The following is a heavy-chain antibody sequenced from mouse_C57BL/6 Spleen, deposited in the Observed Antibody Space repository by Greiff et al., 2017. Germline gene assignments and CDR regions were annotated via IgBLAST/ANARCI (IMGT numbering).Heavy chain of an antibody. CDR3: ARGHYGNSYAMDY. CDR1: GYTFTDYN. J-gene: IGHJ4*01. Sequence: EVQLVESGPELVKPGASVKIPCKASGYTFTDYNMDWVKQSHGKSLEWIGDINPNNGGTIYNQKFKGKATLTVDKSSSTAYMELRSLTSEHTAVYYCARGHYGNSYAMDYWGQGTSVTVSS. CDR2: INPNNGGT. V-gene: IGHV1-18*01. D-gene: IGHD2-1*01.